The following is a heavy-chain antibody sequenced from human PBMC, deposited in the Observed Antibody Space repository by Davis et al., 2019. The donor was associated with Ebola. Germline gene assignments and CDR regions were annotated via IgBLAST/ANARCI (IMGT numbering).Heavy chain of an antibody. CDR3: ARAHFPTTSDH. V-gene: IGHV1-18*04. D-gene: IGHD2/OR15-2a*01. CDR1: GYTFTSYG. J-gene: IGHJ4*02. CDR2: INPHNGNT. Sequence: AASVKVSCKASGYTFTSYGITWVRQAPGQGLEWMGWINPHNGNTNYAQNVQGRVTMTTDTSTSTAYMEVGSLRSDDTAVYYCARAHFPTTSDHWGQGTLVTVSS.